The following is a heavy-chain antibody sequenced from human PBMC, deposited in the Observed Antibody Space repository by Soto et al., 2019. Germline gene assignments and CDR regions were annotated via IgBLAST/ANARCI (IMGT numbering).Heavy chain of an antibody. CDR1: GFSLSTSGVG. V-gene: IGHV2-5*01. Sequence: SGPTLVNPTQTLTLTCTFSGFSLSTSGVGVGWIRQPPGKALEWLALIYWNDDKRYSPSLKSRLTITKDTSKNQVVLTMTNMDPVDTATYYCAHRLGYCSGGSCSRAPVVHYGMDVWGQGTTVTVSS. D-gene: IGHD2-15*01. CDR3: AHRLGYCSGGSCSRAPVVHYGMDV. CDR2: IYWNDDK. J-gene: IGHJ6*02.